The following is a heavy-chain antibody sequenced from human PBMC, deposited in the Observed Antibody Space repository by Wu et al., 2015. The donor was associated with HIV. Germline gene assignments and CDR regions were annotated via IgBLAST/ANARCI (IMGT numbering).Heavy chain of an antibody. D-gene: IGHD3-10*01. CDR2: IIPISDTA. Sequence: QVQLVQSGAEVKKPGSSVKVSCKASGGTFRTCAISWVRQAPGQGLEWMGRIIPISDTADYAKKFHGRLTITADESTNTAYMELRSLRPEDTAVYYCARDWGFGEILDYYYGMDVWGQGP. CDR3: ARDWGFGEILDYYYGMDV. V-gene: IGHV1-69*13. J-gene: IGHJ6*02. CDR1: GGTFRTCA.